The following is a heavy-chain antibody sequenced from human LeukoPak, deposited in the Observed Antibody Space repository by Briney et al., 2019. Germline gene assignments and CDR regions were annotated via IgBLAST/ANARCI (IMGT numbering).Heavy chain of an antibody. CDR2: INSVNSII. CDR3: AKSPGYYDSNGYYFVH. D-gene: IGHD3-22*01. V-gene: IGHV3-48*04. J-gene: IGHJ4*02. CDR1: GFAFSTFA. Sequence: GGSLRLSCAASGFAFSTFAMTWVRQAPGKGLEWISYINSVNSIIYYADSVKGRFTISRDNAKNSLYLQMNSLRAEDTAVYYCAKSPGYYDSNGYYFVHWGQGTLVTVSS.